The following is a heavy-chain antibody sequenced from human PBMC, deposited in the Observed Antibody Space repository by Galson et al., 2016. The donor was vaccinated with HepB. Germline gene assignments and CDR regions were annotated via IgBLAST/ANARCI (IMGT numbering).Heavy chain of an antibody. CDR1: GFSLSNYG. D-gene: IGHD6-19*01. CDR3: AKGKGGAWYVLDY. J-gene: IGHJ4*02. CDR2: ISYSGGST. Sequence: SLRLSCAASGFSLSNYGMHWVRQVAAKGLEWVSGISYSGGSTYYADSVKGRFTISRDNSKSTLYLQMNNLRVDDTAVYFCAKGKGGAWYVLDYWGQGTLVTVSS. V-gene: IGHV3-23*01.